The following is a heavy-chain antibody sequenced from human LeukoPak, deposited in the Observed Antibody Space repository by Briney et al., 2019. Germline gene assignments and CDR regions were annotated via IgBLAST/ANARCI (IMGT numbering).Heavy chain of an antibody. CDR1: GGSFSGYY. CDR2: IDHSGST. V-gene: IGHV4-34*01. CDR3: ARGGSYGYNY. J-gene: IGHJ4*02. D-gene: IGHD5-18*01. Sequence: SETLSLTCAVYGGSFSGYYWSWIRQPPGKGLEWIGEIDHSGSTNYNPSLKSRVTISVDTSKKQFSLKLPSVTAADTDVYSCARGGSYGYNYWGQGTLVTVSS.